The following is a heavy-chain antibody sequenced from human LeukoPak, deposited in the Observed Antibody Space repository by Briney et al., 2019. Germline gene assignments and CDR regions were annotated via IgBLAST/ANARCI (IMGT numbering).Heavy chain of an antibody. CDR3: AKAGIEVLKGRYYFDY. CDR2: ISGSGGST. V-gene: IGHV3-23*01. Sequence: GGSLRLSCAASGFSFSTYAMTWVRQVPGKGLEWVSAISGSGGSTYSADSVKGRFTISRDSSKNTLYLQMNSLRAEDTAVYFCAKAGIEVLKGRYYFDYWGQGTLVTVSS. J-gene: IGHJ4*02. D-gene: IGHD6-19*01. CDR1: GFSFSTYA.